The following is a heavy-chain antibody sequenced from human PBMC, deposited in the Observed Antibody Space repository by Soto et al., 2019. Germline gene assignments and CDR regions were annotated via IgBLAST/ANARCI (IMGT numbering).Heavy chain of an antibody. CDR2: SSSSSSYT. Sequence: QVQLVESGGGLVKPGGSLRLSCAASEFTFSDYYRSCIRQAPGKGLEWVSYSSSSSSYTNYADSVKGRFTISRDNAKNSLYLQMNSLRAEDTAVYYCAREGGDYEFAFDIWGQGTMVTVSS. V-gene: IGHV3-11*05. CDR1: EFTFSDYY. J-gene: IGHJ3*02. D-gene: IGHD4-17*01. CDR3: AREGGDYEFAFDI.